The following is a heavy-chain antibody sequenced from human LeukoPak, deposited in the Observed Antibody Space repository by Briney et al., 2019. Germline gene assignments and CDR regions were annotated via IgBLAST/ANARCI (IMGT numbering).Heavy chain of an antibody. J-gene: IGHJ4*02. CDR3: ARIAAVAGTEVFDY. Sequence: VASVKVSCKASGYTFTGYYMHWVRQAPGQGLEWMGWINPNSGGTNYAQKFQGRVTMTRDTSISTAYMELSRLRSDDTAVYYCARIAAVAGTEVFDYWGQGTLVTVSS. D-gene: IGHD6-19*01. V-gene: IGHV1-2*02. CDR1: GYTFTGYY. CDR2: INPNSGGT.